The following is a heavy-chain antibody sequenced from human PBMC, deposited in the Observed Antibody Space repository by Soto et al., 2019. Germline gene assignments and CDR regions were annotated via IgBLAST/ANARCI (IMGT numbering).Heavy chain of an antibody. Sequence: QVQLVQSGAEVKKPGASVKVSCKASGYTFTSYGISWVRQAPGQGLEWMGWISAYNGNTNYAQKLQGRVTMTTDKSTSTAYMEPRSMGSDDTGVYYCERDVSDTTVTTEIYDASYGMDVWGQGTPVTVSS. CDR1: GYTFTSYG. J-gene: IGHJ6*02. CDR3: ERDVSDTTVTTEIYDASYGMDV. CDR2: ISAYNGNT. D-gene: IGHD4-17*01. V-gene: IGHV1-18*04.